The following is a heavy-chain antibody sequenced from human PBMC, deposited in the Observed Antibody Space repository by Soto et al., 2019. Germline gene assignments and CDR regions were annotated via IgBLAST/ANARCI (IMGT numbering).Heavy chain of an antibody. V-gene: IGHV1-69*01. D-gene: IGHD6-13*01. CDR2: IIPIFGTA. J-gene: IGHJ6*02. CDR1: GGTFSSYA. CDR3: ATSAAAGTWYYYYGMDV. Sequence: QVQLVQSGAEVKKPGSSVKVSCKASGGTFSSYAISWVRQAPGQGLEWMGGIIPIFGTANYAQKFQGRVTITADDSTSTAYMELSSLRSEDTAVYYCATSAAAGTWYYYYGMDVWGQGTTVTVSS.